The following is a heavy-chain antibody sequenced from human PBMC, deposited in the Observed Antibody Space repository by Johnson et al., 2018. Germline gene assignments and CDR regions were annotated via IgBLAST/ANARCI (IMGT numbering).Heavy chain of an antibody. V-gene: IGHV3-30*18. CDR3: AKDRDYGDSRWGMDV. D-gene: IGHD4-17*01. CDR1: GFTFSSYG. J-gene: IGHJ6*02. CDR2: ISYDGSNK. Sequence: QVQLVQSGGGVVQPGRSRRLSCAASGFTFSSYGMHWVRQAPGKGLEWVAVISYDGSNKYYADSVKGRFTISRDNSKNTLYLQMNSLRAEDTAVYYRAKDRDYGDSRWGMDVWGQGTTVTVSS.